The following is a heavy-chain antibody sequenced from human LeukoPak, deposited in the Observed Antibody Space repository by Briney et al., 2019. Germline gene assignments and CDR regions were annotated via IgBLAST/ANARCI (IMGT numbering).Heavy chain of an antibody. CDR2: INSDGSST. D-gene: IGHD2-15*01. CDR1: GFTFSSYW. J-gene: IGHJ4*02. V-gene: IGHV3-74*01. Sequence: GGSLRLSCAASGFTFSSYWMHWVRQAPGKGLVWVSRINSDGSSTSYADSVKGRFTISRDNAKNTLYLQMNSLRAEDMAVYYCAKDPTQYCSGGTCYPSWGQGTLVTVSS. CDR3: AKDPTQYCSGGTCYPS.